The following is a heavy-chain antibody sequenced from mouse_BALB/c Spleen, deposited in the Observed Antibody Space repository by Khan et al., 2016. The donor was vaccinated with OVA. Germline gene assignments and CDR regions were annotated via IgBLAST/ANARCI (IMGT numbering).Heavy chain of an antibody. CDR3: AREASSWDFSFPY. J-gene: IGHJ3*01. CDR1: GYTFTNYV. V-gene: IGHV1S136*01. D-gene: IGHD4-1*01. Sequence: EVQLQESGPELVEPGASVKMSCKASGYTFTNYVMHWVKQKPGQGLEWIGYINPYNAGTRYNEKFKGKATLTSDISSTTAYMELSSLTSEDSAVDYCAREASSWDFSFPYWGQGTLVTVSA. CDR2: INPYNAGT.